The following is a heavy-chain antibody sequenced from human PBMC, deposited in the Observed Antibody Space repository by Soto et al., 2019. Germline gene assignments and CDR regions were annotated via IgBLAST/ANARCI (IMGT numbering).Heavy chain of an antibody. CDR1: GFNVSSNH. CDR3: AREKTTSSWYSGFDY. Sequence: GGSLRLSCAASGFNVSSNHMSWVRQAPGKGLEWVSVIYSGGSTYYPDSLQGRFTISRDNSKNTLYLQRNSLRAEDTAVYYCAREKTTSSWYSGFDYWGQGTLVTVSS. D-gene: IGHD6-13*01. CDR2: IYSGGST. V-gene: IGHV3-53*01. J-gene: IGHJ4*02.